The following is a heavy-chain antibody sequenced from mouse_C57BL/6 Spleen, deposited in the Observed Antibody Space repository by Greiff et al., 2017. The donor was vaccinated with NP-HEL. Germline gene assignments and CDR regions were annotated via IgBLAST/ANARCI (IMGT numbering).Heavy chain of an antibody. V-gene: IGHV1-81*01. CDR2: IYPRSGNT. J-gene: IGHJ1*03. D-gene: IGHD1-1*01. Sequence: QVQLQQSGAELARPGASVKLSCKASGYTFTSYGISWVKQRTGQGLEWIGEIYPRSGNTYYNEKFKGKATLTADKSSSTAYMELRSLTSEDSAVYFCARSVSGSSPLYWYFDVWGTGTTVTVSS. CDR1: GYTFTSYG. CDR3: ARSVSGSSPLYWYFDV.